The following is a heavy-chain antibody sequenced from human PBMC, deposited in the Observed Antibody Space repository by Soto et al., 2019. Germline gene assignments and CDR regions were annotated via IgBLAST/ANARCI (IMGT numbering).Heavy chain of an antibody. Sequence: PSEALSLTCTVYGGSFSGYYWNWIRQSPEKWLEWIGEFSHSGSTNYSPSLKSRFTISVDTSKNQISLKLASLTAADTAVYYCARGVDYYDSSGFPPYLDHWGQGTLVTVSS. CDR2: FSHSGST. CDR1: GGSFSGYY. V-gene: IGHV4-34*01. D-gene: IGHD3-22*01. CDR3: ARGVDYYDSSGFPPYLDH. J-gene: IGHJ4*02.